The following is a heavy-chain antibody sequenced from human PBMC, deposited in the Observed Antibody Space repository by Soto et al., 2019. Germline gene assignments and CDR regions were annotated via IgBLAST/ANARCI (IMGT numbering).Heavy chain of an antibody. D-gene: IGHD1-1*01. CDR3: ARGPRSTSTGTGAF. Sequence: EVQLVESGGGLVQPGGSLRLSCAASGFTFSMYWMHWVRQFPGKWPVWVSRINDDGISTNYADSVKGRFTISRDNAKNTLYLQMNALRVEDTAGYYCARGPRSTSTGTGAFWGQGPLVTVSS. V-gene: IGHV3-74*01. CDR1: GFTFSMYW. J-gene: IGHJ4*02. CDR2: INDDGIST.